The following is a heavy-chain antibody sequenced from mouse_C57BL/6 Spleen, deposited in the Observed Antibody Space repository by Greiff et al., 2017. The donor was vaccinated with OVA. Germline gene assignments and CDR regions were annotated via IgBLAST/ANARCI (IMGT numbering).Heavy chain of an antibody. CDR1: GYTFTSYW. V-gene: IGHV1-59*01. J-gene: IGHJ4*01. CDR3: AVSDYYGSSPHYAMDY. D-gene: IGHD1-1*01. CDR2: IDPSDSYT. Sequence: QVQLQQPGAELVRPGTSVKLSCKASGYTFTSYWMHWVKQRPGQGLEWIGVIDPSDSYTNYNQKFKGKATLTVDTSSSTAYMQLSSLTSEDSAVYYCAVSDYYGSSPHYAMDYWGLGTSVTVSS.